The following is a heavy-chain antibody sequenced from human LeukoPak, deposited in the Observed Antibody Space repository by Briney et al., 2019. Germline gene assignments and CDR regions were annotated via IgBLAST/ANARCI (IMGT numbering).Heavy chain of an antibody. CDR3: ARGNGDYRLGSVSADY. CDR2: ITGSGATT. Sequence: GASLRLSCAASEFTFSSYAMSWVRQAPGKGLEWVSTITGSGATTYYADSVKGRFTISRDISKNTLYLYLQMNSLRAEDTAVYYCARGNGDYRLGSVSADYWGQGTLATVSS. D-gene: IGHD4-17*01. J-gene: IGHJ4*02. CDR1: EFTFSSYA. V-gene: IGHV3-23*01.